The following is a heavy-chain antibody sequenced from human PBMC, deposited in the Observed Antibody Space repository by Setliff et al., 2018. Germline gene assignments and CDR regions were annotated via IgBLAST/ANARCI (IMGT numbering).Heavy chain of an antibody. J-gene: IGHJ4*02. CDR3: ARVRWELYFDY. Sequence: SETLSLTCTVSGGSISSSSYYWGWIRQPPGKGLEWIGSIHYSGSTYYNPSLKSRVTISVDTSKNQFSLKLSSVTAADTAVYYCARVRWELYFDYWGQGTLVTVSS. D-gene: IGHD1-26*01. CDR1: GGSISSSSYY. CDR2: IHYSGST. V-gene: IGHV4-39*07.